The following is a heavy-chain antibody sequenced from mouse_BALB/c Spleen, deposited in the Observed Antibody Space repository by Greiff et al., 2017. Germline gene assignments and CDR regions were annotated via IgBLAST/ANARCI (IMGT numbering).Heavy chain of an antibody. CDR2: ISRGSSTI. V-gene: IGHV5-17*02. CDR3: ARPTATEYYSIAY. J-gene: IGHJ4*01. Sequence: EVKLVESGGGLVQPGGSGKLSCAASGFTFSSFGMHWVRQAPEQGLEWVAYISRGSSTIYYADKVQGRFTISRDKSKNTLYLQMTSLRSEDTAMYYCARPTATEYYSIAYWGQGTLVTVSA. D-gene: IGHD1-2*01. CDR1: GFTFSSFG.